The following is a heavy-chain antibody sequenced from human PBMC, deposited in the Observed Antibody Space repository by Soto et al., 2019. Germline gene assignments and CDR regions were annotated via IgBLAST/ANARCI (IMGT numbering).Heavy chain of an antibody. D-gene: IGHD1-1*01. J-gene: IGHJ6*03. CDR2: ISWNSGSI. Sequence: EVQLVESGGGLVQPGRSLRLSCAASGFTFDDYAMHWVRQAPGKGLEWVSGISWNSGSIGYADSVKGRFTISRDNAKNSLYLQMNSLRAEDTALYYCAGRRRVQLERPGDLNYYYYYMDVWGKGTTVTVSS. V-gene: IGHV3-9*01. CDR3: AGRRRVQLERPGDLNYYYYYMDV. CDR1: GFTFDDYA.